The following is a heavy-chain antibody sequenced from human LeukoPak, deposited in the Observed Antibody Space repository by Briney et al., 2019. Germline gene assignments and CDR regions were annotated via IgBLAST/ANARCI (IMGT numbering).Heavy chain of an antibody. CDR3: ARDRPHNDGWYEGRDY. D-gene: IGHD6-19*01. V-gene: IGHV1-2*02. Sequence: ASVKVSCKASGYTFTAYYMNWVRQAPGQGLEWMGWVNANSGDTNYAQTFQGRVTMTRDTSISTVYMELSRLTYDDTAVYYCARDRPHNDGWYEGRDYWGQGTLVTVSS. CDR1: GYTFTAYY. CDR2: VNANSGDT. J-gene: IGHJ4*02.